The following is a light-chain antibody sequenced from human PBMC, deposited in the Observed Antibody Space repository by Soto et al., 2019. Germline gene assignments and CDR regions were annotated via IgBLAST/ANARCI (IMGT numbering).Light chain of an antibody. J-gene: IGKJ3*01. CDR2: DAS. CDR1: QSVSSY. Sequence: EIVLTQSPATLSLSPGERATLSCRASQSVSSYLAWYQQKPGQAPRLLIYDASNRATGIPARFSGSGSGTDFTLTISSLEPEDFAVYYCQQYATLFTFGPGTKVDIK. V-gene: IGKV3-11*01. CDR3: QQYATLFT.